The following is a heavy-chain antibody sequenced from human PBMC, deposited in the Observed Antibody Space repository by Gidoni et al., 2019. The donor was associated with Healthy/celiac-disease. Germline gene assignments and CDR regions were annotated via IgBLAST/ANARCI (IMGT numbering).Heavy chain of an antibody. CDR3: ARDREGTPPYSSGYPGT. D-gene: IGHD3-22*01. CDR2: IYYSGST. CDR1: GGSISSGGYY. J-gene: IGHJ5*02. V-gene: IGHV4-31*03. Sequence: QVQLQESGPGLVKPSQTLSLTCPVSGGSISSGGYYWSWIRQHPGKGLEWIGYIYYSGSTYYNPSLKSRVTISVDTSKNQFSLKLSSVTAADTAVYYCARDREGTPPYSSGYPGTWGQGTLVTVSS.